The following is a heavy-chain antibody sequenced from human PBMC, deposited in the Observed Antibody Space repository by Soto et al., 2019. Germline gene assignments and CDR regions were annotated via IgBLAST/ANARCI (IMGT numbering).Heavy chain of an antibody. Sequence: QVQLVESGGGVVQPGRSLRLSCAASGFTFSSYAMHWVRQAPGKGLEWVAVISYDGSNKYYADSVKGRFTISRDNSKNTLYLQMNSLRAEDTAVYYCAREEGDSSSWYLDYWGQGTLVTVSS. CDR3: AREEGDSSSWYLDY. V-gene: IGHV3-30-3*01. CDR1: GFTFSSYA. CDR2: ISYDGSNK. J-gene: IGHJ4*02. D-gene: IGHD6-13*01.